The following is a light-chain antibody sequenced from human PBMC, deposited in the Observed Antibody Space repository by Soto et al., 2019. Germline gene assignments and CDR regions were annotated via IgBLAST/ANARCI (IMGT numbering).Light chain of an antibody. CDR1: SSDVGGYNY. J-gene: IGLJ2*01. V-gene: IGLV2-8*01. CDR2: EVS. CDR3: RSYAGSNNFVV. Sequence: QSVLTQPPSASGSPGQSVTISCTGTSSDVGGYNYVSWYQQHSGKAHNLMIYEVSKRPSGVPDRFSGSKSGNTASLTVSGLQAEDEADYYCRSYAGSNNFVVFGGGTKLTVL.